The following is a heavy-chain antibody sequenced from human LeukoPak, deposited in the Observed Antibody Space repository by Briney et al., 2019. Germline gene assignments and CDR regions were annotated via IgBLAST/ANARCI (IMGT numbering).Heavy chain of an antibody. Sequence: GGSLRLSCAASGFTVSSNYMSWVRQAPGKGLEWVSVIYSGGSTYYADSVKGRFTISRDNSKNTLYLQMNSLRAEDTAVYYCARAVRSRDGYNYWGQGTLVTVSS. CDR3: ARAVRSRDGYNY. D-gene: IGHD5-24*01. J-gene: IGHJ4*02. V-gene: IGHV3-66*01. CDR2: IYSGGST. CDR1: GFTVSSNY.